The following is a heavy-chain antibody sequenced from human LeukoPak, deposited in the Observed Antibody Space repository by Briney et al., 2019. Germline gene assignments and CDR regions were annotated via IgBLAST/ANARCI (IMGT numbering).Heavy chain of an antibody. Sequence: GGSLRLSCTTSGFIFGDYAMSWVRQAPGKGLEWVSLIRGRVYGATTEYAASVKGRFAMSRDDSKSIAYLQMNSLKSEDTAMYYCSRERAGVFQYWGQGILVTVSS. CDR2: IRGRVYGATT. CDR3: SRERAGVFQY. J-gene: IGHJ4*02. V-gene: IGHV3-49*04. CDR1: GFIFGDYA.